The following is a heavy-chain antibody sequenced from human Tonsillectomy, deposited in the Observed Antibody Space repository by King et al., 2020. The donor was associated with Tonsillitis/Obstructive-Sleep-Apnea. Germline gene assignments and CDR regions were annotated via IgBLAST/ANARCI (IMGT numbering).Heavy chain of an antibody. Sequence: EVQLVESGGGLVKPGGSLRLSCAASGFTFSNAWMNWVRQAPGKGLEWVGRIKRKTDGGTTDYAARVKGRLNIARDDSKKTLYLQMNSLRHEDTAVYYYTTSPLCGVWGFYYCCGCVQCNHVIDVWGEGTRVTVSS. CDR1: GFTFSNAW. CDR2: IKRKTDGGTT. V-gene: IGHV3-15*07. CDR3: TTSPLCGVWGFYYCCGCVQCNHVIDV. D-gene: IGHD2-15*01. J-gene: IGHJ6*04.